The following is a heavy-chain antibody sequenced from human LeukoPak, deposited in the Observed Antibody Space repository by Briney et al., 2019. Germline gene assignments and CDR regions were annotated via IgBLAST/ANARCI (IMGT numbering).Heavy chain of an antibody. V-gene: IGHV1-2*02. CDR1: AYTFSAYY. D-gene: IGHD6-19*01. CDR3: ADEFGLKWLAD. Sequence: ASVKVSCKASAYTFSAYYMHWVRQAPGQGLEWMGWINPNNGGTNYAQKFQGRVTMTRDTSISTAYMELSRLRSDDTAIYNCADEFGLKWLADWGQGTLVTVSS. J-gene: IGHJ4*02. CDR2: INPNNGGT.